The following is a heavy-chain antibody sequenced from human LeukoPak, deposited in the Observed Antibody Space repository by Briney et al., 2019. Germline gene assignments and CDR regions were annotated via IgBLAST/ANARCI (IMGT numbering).Heavy chain of an antibody. V-gene: IGHV3-30*04. CDR2: ISYDGSNI. D-gene: IGHD3-10*01. CDR3: ARGSGSSLHFDY. CDR1: GFTFSSYA. J-gene: IGHJ4*02. Sequence: GGSLRLSCAASGFTFSSYAMHWVRQAPGKGLEWVAVISYDGSNIYYADSVKGRFTISRDNSKNTLYLQMNSLRAEDTAVYYCARGSGSSLHFDYWGQGTLVTVSS.